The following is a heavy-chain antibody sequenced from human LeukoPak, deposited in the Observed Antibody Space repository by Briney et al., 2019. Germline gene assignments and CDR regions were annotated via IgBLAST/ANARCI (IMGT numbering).Heavy chain of an antibody. J-gene: IGHJ4*02. D-gene: IGHD3-9*01. Sequence: GGSLRLSCAASGFTFSRYWMHWVRQAPGKGLVWVSRINSDGSSTSYAGSVKGRFTVSRDNAKNTLYLQLNSLRAEDTAVYYCAREDDISTGYYDYWGQGTLVTVSS. V-gene: IGHV3-74*01. CDR1: GFTFSRYW. CDR3: AREDDISTGYYDY. CDR2: INSDGSST.